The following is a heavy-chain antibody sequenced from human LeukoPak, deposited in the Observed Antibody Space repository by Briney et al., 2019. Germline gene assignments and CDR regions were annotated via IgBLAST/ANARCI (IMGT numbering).Heavy chain of an antibody. CDR1: GFTFSSYW. D-gene: IGHD2-15*01. Sequence: GGSLRLSCAASGFTFSSYWMHWVRQAPGKGLVWASRINSDGSSTSYADSVKGRFTISRDNAKNTLYLQTNSLRAEDTAVYYCVVVAAGDWGQGTLVTVSS. J-gene: IGHJ4*02. V-gene: IGHV3-74*01. CDR2: INSDGSST. CDR3: VVVAAGD.